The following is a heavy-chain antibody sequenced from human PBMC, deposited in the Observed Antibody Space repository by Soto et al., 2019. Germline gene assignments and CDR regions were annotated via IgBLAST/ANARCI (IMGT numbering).Heavy chain of an antibody. V-gene: IGHV3-43D*04. CDR1: GFTFDDYA. J-gene: IGHJ6*02. CDR2: ISWDGGST. CDR3: AKNRISYYYYYGMDV. Sequence: GGSLRLSCAASGFTFDDYAMHWVRQAPGKGLEWVSLISWDGGSTYYADSVKGRFTISRDNSKNSLYLQMNSLRAEDTAVYYCAKNRISYYYYYGMDVWGQGTTVTVSS.